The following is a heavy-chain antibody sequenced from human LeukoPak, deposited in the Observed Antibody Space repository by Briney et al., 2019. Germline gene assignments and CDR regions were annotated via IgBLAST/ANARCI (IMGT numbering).Heavy chain of an antibody. V-gene: IGHV4-59*01. CDR2: IYYSGST. Sequence: LRLSCAASGFTFDDYAMHWVRQAPGKGLEGIGYIYYSGSTNYNPSLKSRVTISVDTSKNQFSLKLSSVTAADTAVYYCARGLEYYDFWSGQGSEERSENWFDPWGQGTLVTVSS. CDR1: GFTFDDYA. D-gene: IGHD3-3*01. CDR3: ARGLEYYDFWSGQGSEERSENWFDP. J-gene: IGHJ5*02.